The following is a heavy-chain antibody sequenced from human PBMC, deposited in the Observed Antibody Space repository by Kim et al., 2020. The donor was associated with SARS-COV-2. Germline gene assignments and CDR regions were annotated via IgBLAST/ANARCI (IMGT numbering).Heavy chain of an antibody. CDR3: AKTSDFEGWFDP. V-gene: IGHV1-18*04. CDR2: ISAYNGNT. Sequence: ASVKVSCKASGYTFTSYGISWVRQAPGQGLEWMGWISAYNGNTNYAQKLQGRVTMTTDTSTSTAYMELRSLRSDDTAVYYCAKTSDFEGWFDPWGQGTLVTVSS. J-gene: IGHJ5*02. D-gene: IGHD3-3*01. CDR1: GYTFTSYG.